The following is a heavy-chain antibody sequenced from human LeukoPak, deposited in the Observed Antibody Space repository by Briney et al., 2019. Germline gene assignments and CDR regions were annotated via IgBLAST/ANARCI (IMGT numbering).Heavy chain of an antibody. CDR2: ISYSGST. Sequence: SETQSLTCTVSGGSISDYYWTWIRQPPGKGLEWIGYISYSGSTNYNPSVRKRHTMSIDTSKSQFSLRLSSVTAADTAVYYCATEGGDDSWSGYNNGAFDIWGQGTVVTVSS. D-gene: IGHD3-3*01. V-gene: IGHV4-59*01. CDR3: ATEGGDDSWSGYNNGAFDI. CDR1: GGSISDYY. J-gene: IGHJ3*02.